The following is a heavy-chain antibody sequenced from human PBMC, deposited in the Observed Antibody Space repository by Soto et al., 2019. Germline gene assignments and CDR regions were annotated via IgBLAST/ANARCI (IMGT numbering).Heavy chain of an antibody. CDR1: GFTLSNAW. CDR2: LKSKSDGGTT. CDR3: PAPSPRGYYRADPIY. V-gene: IGHV3-15*01. Sequence: EVQLVESGGGLVKPGGSLRLSCAASGFTLSNAWMSWVRQAPGKGLEWVGRLKSKSDGGTTEYAAPAKGRFTISRDDSKTTLFLQMSRLQGEDTAVSYCPAPSPRGYYRADPIYWGQGTLVTVSS. D-gene: IGHD1-26*01. J-gene: IGHJ4*02.